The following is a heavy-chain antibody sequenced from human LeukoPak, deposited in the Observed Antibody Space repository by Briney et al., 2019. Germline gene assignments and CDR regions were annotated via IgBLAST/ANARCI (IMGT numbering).Heavy chain of an antibody. V-gene: IGHV4-34*01. J-gene: IGHJ6*02. CDR2: INHSGST. Sequence: SETLSLTCAVYGGSFSGYYWSWIRQPPGKGLEWIGEINHSGSTNYNPSLKSRVTISVDTSKNQFSLKLSFVTASDTAMYYCARLLGSGPYYYYGMDVWGQGTTVTVSS. CDR3: ARLLGSGPYYYYGMDV. D-gene: IGHD7-27*01. CDR1: GGSFSGYY.